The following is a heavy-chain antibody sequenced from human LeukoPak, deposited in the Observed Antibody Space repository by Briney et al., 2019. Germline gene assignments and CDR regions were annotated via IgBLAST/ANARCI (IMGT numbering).Heavy chain of an antibody. CDR2: INPNSGGT. V-gene: IGHV1-2*06. J-gene: IGHJ4*02. CDR1: GYTFTGYY. Sequence: ASVKVSCKASGYTFTGYYMHWVRQAPGQGLEWVGRINPNSGGTNYAQKFQGRVTRTRDTSISTAYMELSRLRSDDTAVYYCARAPLAARPGYWGQGTLVTVSS. D-gene: IGHD6-6*01. CDR3: ARAPLAARPGY.